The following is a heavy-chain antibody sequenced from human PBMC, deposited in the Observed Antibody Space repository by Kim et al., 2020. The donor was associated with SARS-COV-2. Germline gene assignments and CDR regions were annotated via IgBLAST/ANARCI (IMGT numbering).Heavy chain of an antibody. CDR1: GFTFSSYA. CDR3: AKNLGAAAGYYLDY. CDR2: ISGSGGST. V-gene: IGHV3-23*01. Sequence: GGSLRLSCAASGFTFSSYAMSWVRQAPGKGLEWVSAISGSGGSTYYADSVKGRFTISSDNTKNTLYLQMNSLRAEDTAVYYCAKNLGAAAGYYLDYWGQGTLVTVSS. D-gene: IGHD6-13*01. J-gene: IGHJ4*02.